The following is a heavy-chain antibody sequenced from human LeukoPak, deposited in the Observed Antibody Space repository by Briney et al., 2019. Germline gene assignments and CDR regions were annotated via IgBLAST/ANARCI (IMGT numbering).Heavy chain of an antibody. D-gene: IGHD2-2*01. CDR1: GFTFSSYA. Sequence: GGSLRLSCAASGFTFSSYAMHWVRQAPGKGLEWVAVISYDGSNKYYADSVKGRFTISRDNSKNTLYLQMNSLRAEDTAVYNCARGQDIVVVPYGMDVWGQGTTVTVSS. CDR3: ARGQDIVVVPYGMDV. J-gene: IGHJ6*02. CDR2: ISYDGSNK. V-gene: IGHV3-30-3*01.